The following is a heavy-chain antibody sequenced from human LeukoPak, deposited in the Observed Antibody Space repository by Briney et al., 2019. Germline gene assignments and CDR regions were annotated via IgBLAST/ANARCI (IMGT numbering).Heavy chain of an antibody. D-gene: IGHD3-16*01. CDR3: ASLGGEGYWFDP. J-gene: IGHJ5*02. CDR1: GGSISSYY. CDR2: IYYSGST. V-gene: IGHV4-59*01. Sequence: SETLSLTCTVSGGSISSYYWSWIRQPPGKGLEWIGYIYYSGSTNYNPSLKSRVTISVDTSKNQFSLKLSSVTAADTAVYYCASLGGEGYWFDPWGQGTLVTVSS.